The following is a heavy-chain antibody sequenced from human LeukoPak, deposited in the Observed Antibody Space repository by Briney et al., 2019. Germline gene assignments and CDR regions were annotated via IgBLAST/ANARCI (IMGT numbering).Heavy chain of an antibody. Sequence: ASVKVSCKASGYTFTGYYMHWVRRASGQGLEWMGWINPNSGGTNYAQKFQGRVTMTRDTSISTAYMELSRLRSDDTAVYYCARKKQGLGFPDYWGQGTLVTVSS. V-gene: IGHV1-2*02. D-gene: IGHD1/OR15-1a*01. CDR2: INPNSGGT. CDR3: ARKKQGLGFPDY. J-gene: IGHJ4*02. CDR1: GYTFTGYY.